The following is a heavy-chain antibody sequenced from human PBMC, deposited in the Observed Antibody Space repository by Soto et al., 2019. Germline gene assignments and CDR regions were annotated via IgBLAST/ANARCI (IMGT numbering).Heavy chain of an antibody. J-gene: IGHJ4*02. V-gene: IGHV3-21*01. CDR2: ISSSSSYI. D-gene: IGHD5-12*01. CDR3: AREVSKYSGYDFDY. Sequence: EVQLVESGGGLVKPGGSLRLSCAASGFTFSSYSMNWVRQAPGMGLEWVSSISSSSSYIYYADSVKGRFTISRDNAKNLLYLQMNSLRAEDTAVYYCAREVSKYSGYDFDYWGQGTLVTVSS. CDR1: GFTFSSYS.